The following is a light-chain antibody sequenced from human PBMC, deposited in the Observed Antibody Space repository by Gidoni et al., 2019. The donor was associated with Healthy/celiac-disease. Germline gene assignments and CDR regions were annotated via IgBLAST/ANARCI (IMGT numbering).Light chain of an antibody. CDR3: QQYNSYSPST. CDR1: QRISSW. V-gene: IGKV1-5*01. CDR2: DAS. Sequence: DIQMTQSHSTLSASLGDRVTITCRASQRISSWLAWYQQKPGKAPKILIYDASSLESGVPSRFSGRGSGTEFTLTISSLKPDDFATYYCQQYNSYSPSTFGQGTKLEIK. J-gene: IGKJ2*02.